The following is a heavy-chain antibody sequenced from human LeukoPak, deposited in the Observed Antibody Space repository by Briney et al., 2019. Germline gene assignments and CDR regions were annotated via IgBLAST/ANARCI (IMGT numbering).Heavy chain of an antibody. V-gene: IGHV3-7*01. CDR3: AKMRDRREGYNFYFYYYMDV. CDR2: IKQDGSDK. Sequence: PGGSLRLSCAASGFSFGDYWMNWVRQAPGKGLEWVANIKQDGSDKAYVDSVRGRFTISRDNARNSLYLQMNSLRAEDTAVYYCAKMRDRREGYNFYFYYYMDVWAKGPRSPSP. D-gene: IGHD5-24*01. CDR1: GFSFGDYW. J-gene: IGHJ6*03.